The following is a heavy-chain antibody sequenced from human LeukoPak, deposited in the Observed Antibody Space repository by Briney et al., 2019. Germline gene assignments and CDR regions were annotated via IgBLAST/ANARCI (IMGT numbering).Heavy chain of an antibody. D-gene: IGHD6-19*01. J-gene: IGHJ6*02. CDR2: ISAYNGNT. V-gene: IGHV1-18*01. Sequence: GASVKVSCKASGYTFTSYGISWVRQAPGQGLEWMGWISAYNGNTNYAQKLQGRVTMTTDTSTSTAYMELRSLRSDDTAVYYCARSGWPYTSTYYYYYGMDVWGQGTTVTVSS. CDR1: GYTFTSYG. CDR3: ARSGWPYTSTYYYYYGMDV.